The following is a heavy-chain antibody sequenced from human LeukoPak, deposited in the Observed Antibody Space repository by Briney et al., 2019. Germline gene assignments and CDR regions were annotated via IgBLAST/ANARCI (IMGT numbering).Heavy chain of an antibody. J-gene: IGHJ5*02. CDR3: ARGPPYSSSWYSFSNWFDP. CDR2: IYYSGST. CDR1: GGSISSYY. Sequence: SETLSLTCTVSGGSISSYYWSWIRQPPGRGLEWIGYIYYSGSTNYNPSLKSRVTISVDTSKTQFSLKLSSVTAADTAVYYCARGPPYSSSWYSFSNWFDPWGQGTLVTVSS. D-gene: IGHD6-13*01. V-gene: IGHV4-59*01.